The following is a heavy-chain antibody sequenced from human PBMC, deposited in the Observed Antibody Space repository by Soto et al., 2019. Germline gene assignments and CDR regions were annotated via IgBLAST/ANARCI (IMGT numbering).Heavy chain of an antibody. J-gene: IGHJ6*02. CDR3: ARESTYYDILTGSGAGIMDV. V-gene: IGHV3-30-3*01. Sequence: QVQLVESGGGVVQPGRSLRLSCAASGFTFSSYAMHWVRQAPCKGLEWVAVISYDGSNKYYADSVKGRFTISRDNSKNTLYLQMNSLRAEDTAVYYCARESTYYDILTGSGAGIMDVWGQGTPVTVSS. CDR2: ISYDGSNK. D-gene: IGHD3-9*01. CDR1: GFTFSSYA.